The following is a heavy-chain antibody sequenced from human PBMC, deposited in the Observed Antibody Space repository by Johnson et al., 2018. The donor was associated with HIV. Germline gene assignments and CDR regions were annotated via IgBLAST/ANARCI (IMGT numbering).Heavy chain of an antibody. Sequence: VQLVESGGNLVKPGGSLRLSCAASGFTFSYAWMSWVRQAPGKGLEWVGRIKSKPYSYATAYAASVTGRFTISRDDSKNTAYLQMNSLKTEDTAVYYCGGSYYYDSSGYYARNAFDIWGQGTMVTVSS. D-gene: IGHD3-22*01. J-gene: IGHJ3*02. CDR2: IKSKPYSYAT. CDR1: GFTFSYAW. CDR3: GGSYYYDSSGYYARNAFDI. V-gene: IGHV3-73*01.